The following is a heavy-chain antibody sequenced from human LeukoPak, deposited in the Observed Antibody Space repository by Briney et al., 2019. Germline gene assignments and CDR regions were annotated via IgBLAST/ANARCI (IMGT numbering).Heavy chain of an antibody. CDR1: GGTFSSYA. J-gene: IGHJ2*01. V-gene: IGHV1-69*05. CDR2: IIPIFGTA. CDR3: ARAGIDSSGWYWYFDL. D-gene: IGHD6-19*01. Sequence: SVKVSCKASGGTFSSYAISWVRQAPGQGLEWMGGIIPIFGTANYAQKFQGRVTITTDESTSTAYMELSSLRSEDTAVYCCARAGIDSSGWYWYFDLWGRGTLVTVSS.